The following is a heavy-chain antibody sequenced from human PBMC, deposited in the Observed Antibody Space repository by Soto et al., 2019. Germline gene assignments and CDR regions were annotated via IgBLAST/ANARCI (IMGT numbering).Heavy chain of an antibody. J-gene: IGHJ4*02. V-gene: IGHV1-69*13. CDR1: GGTFSSYA. D-gene: IGHD3-22*01. CDR3: AIIPRGPSRYYYDSSS. Sequence: SVKVSCKASGGTFSSYAISWVRQAPGQGLEWMGGIIPIFGTANYAQKFQGRVTITADESTSTAYMELSSLRSEDTAVYYCAIIPRGPSRYYYDSSSWGQGTLVTVSS. CDR2: IIPIFGTA.